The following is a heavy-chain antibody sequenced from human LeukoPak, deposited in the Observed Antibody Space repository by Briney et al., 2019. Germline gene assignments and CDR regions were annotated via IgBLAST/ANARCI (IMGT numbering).Heavy chain of an antibody. CDR2: IYSSGST. D-gene: IGHD3-22*01. V-gene: IGHV4-39*07. CDR1: GGSISSSNYY. CDR3: ANHYDSSGYIAFDY. J-gene: IGHJ4*02. Sequence: PSETLSLTCTVSGGSISSSNYYWGWIRQPPGKGLEWIGSIYSSGSTYSNPSLKSRVTISVDTSKNQFSLKLSSVTAADTAVYYCANHYDSSGYIAFDYWGQGTLVTVSS.